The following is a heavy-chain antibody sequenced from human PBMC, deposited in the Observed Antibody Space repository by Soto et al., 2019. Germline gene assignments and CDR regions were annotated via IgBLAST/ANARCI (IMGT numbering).Heavy chain of an antibody. J-gene: IGHJ4*02. V-gene: IGHV3-30-3*01. CDR3: ARDNDYGDYIDY. Sequence: QVQLVESGGGVVQPGRSLRLSCAASGFTFSSYAMHWVRQAPGKGLEWVAVISYDGSNKYYADSVKGRFTISRDNSKNTLYLQMNSLRAEDTAVYYCARDNDYGDYIDYWGQGTLVTVSS. CDR2: ISYDGSNK. D-gene: IGHD4-17*01. CDR1: GFTFSSYA.